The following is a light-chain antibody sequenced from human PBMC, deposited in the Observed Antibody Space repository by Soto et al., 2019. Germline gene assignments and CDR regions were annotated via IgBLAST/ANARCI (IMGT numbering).Light chain of an antibody. Sequence: EIVLTQSPGTLSLSPGERATLSCRASQSVSSNYLAWYQQKPGQAPRLLIYGASNRATGIPDSFSGSGYGTDFTLTISRLEPEDFAVYYGQQYGSSPPITFGQGTRLEIK. V-gene: IGKV3-20*01. CDR2: GAS. J-gene: IGKJ5*01. CDR1: QSVSSNY. CDR3: QQYGSSPPIT.